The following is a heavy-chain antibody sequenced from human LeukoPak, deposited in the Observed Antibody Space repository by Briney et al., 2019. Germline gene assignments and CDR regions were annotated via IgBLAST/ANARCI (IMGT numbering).Heavy chain of an antibody. CDR3: AKDGAFDYYYDSSGYAK. Sequence: PGGSLRLSCAASGFTFSSYAMSWVRQAPGKGLEWVSAISGSGGSTYYADSVKGRFTISRDNSKNTLYLQMNSLRAEDTAVYYCAKDGAFDYYYDSSGYAKWGQGTLVTVSS. CDR2: ISGSGGST. J-gene: IGHJ4*02. V-gene: IGHV3-23*01. CDR1: GFTFSSYA. D-gene: IGHD3-22*01.